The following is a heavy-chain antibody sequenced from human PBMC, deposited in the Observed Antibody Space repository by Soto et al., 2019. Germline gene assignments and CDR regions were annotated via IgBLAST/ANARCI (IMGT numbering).Heavy chain of an antibody. CDR3: ASDHGSSLALH. Sequence: VQLVERGGDLIQPGGSLRLSCAASGFTVSNYYMSWARQAPGKGLEWVSYIDGGGSTYYADSVRGRFTVSRDNSKNTLYLQMNSLRAEDTAVYYCASDHGSSLALHWGQGTLVTVSS. V-gene: IGHV3-53*02. CDR1: GFTVSNYY. J-gene: IGHJ4*02. CDR2: IDGGGST. D-gene: IGHD6-6*01.